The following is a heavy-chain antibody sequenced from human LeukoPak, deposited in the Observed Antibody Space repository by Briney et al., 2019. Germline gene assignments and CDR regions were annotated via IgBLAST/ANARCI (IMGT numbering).Heavy chain of an antibody. CDR2: ISSSGST. J-gene: IGHJ6*03. D-gene: IGHD3-10*01. CDR1: GDSISSGDYY. CDR3: ARGHPIWAMVRGLYYYYYMDV. Sequence: SESLSLTCTVSGDSISSGDYYWGWIRQPAWKGLEWIGRISSSGSTNYNPSLKSRVTISVDTSKNQFSLKLSSVTAADTAVYYCARGHPIWAMVRGLYYYYYMDVWGKGTTVTVSS. V-gene: IGHV4-61*02.